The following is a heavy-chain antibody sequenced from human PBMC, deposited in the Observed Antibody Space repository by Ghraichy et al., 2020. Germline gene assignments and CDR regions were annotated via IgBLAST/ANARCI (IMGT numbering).Heavy chain of an antibody. D-gene: IGHD3-9*01. CDR1: GFTVSSNY. Sequence: GGSLRLSCAASGFTVSSNYMSWVRQAPGKGLEWVSVIYSGGSTYYADSVKGRFTISRDNSKNTLYLQMNSLRAEDTAVYYCARLYDILSPFDYWGQGTLVTVSS. CDR3: ARLYDILSPFDY. CDR2: IYSGGST. J-gene: IGHJ4*02. V-gene: IGHV3-66*04.